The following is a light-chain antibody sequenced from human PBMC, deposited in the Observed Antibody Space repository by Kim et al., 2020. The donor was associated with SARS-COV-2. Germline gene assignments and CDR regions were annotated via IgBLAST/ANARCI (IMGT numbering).Light chain of an antibody. CDR3: QQYNNWPPIT. CDR1: QSVSSN. CDR2: GAS. V-gene: IGKV3-15*01. Sequence: APGERAPLSCRASQSVSSNLAWYQQKPGQAPRPLIYGASTRATGIPARFSGSGSGTEFTLTISSLQSEDFAVYYCQQYNNWPPITFGQGTLLEIK. J-gene: IGKJ5*01.